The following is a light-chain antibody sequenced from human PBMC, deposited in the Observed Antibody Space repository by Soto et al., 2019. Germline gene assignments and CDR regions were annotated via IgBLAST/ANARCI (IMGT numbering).Light chain of an antibody. CDR2: GNT. J-gene: IGLJ3*02. Sequence: QSVLTQPPSVSGAPGQRVTISCTGSSSNIGAGYDVHWYRQLPGTAPKLLIYGNTNRPSGVPDRFSGSKSGTSASLAITGLQAEDEADYYCQSYDISLSGWVFSGGTKLTVL. CDR1: SSNIGAGYD. V-gene: IGLV1-40*01. CDR3: QSYDISLSGWV.